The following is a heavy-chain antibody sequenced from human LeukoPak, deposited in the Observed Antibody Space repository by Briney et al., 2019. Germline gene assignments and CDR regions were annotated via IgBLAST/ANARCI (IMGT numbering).Heavy chain of an antibody. J-gene: IGHJ6*02. D-gene: IGHD5-12*01. CDR2: INPNSGGT. Sequence: ASVKVSCKASGYTFTGYYMHWVRQAPGQGLEWMGWINPNSGGTNYTQKFQGRVTMTRDTSISTAYMELSRLRSDDTAVYYCARIAGYDFYGMDVWGQGTTVTVSS. CDR1: GYTFTGYY. CDR3: ARIAGYDFYGMDV. V-gene: IGHV1-2*02.